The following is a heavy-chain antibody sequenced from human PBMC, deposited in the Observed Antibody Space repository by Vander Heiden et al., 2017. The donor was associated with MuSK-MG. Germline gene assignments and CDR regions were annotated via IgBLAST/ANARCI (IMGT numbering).Heavy chain of an antibody. CDR2: SSGSGGST. CDR1: GFTFSSYA. Sequence: EVQLLESGGGLVQPGGSLRLSCAASGFTFSSYAMSWVRQAPGKGLEWVSASSGSGGSTYYADSVKGRFTISRDNSKNTLYLQMNSLRAEDTAVYYCAKVVSSNPSGYYYYYMDVWGKGTTVTVSS. CDR3: AKVVSSNPSGYYYYYMDV. J-gene: IGHJ6*03. V-gene: IGHV3-23*01. D-gene: IGHD6-13*01.